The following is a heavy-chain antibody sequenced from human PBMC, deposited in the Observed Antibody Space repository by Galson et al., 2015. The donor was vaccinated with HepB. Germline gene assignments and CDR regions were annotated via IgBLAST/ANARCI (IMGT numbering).Heavy chain of an antibody. Sequence: SLRLSCAASGFAFGSSWMHWVRQSPGKRLVWISHIITDGSVTTYADSVKGRFTIFRDNAKNTLYLQMDSLRAEDTAVYYCAGGLVNGYTAWGQRTLVTVSS. CDR3: AGGLVNGYTA. CDR2: IITDGSVT. J-gene: IGHJ4*02. V-gene: IGHV3-74*03. CDR1: GFAFGSSW. D-gene: IGHD5-18*01.